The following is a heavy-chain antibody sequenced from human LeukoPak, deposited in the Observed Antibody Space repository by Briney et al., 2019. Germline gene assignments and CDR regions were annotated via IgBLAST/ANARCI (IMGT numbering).Heavy chain of an antibody. CDR3: ARVDGDYLFEDY. CDR1: GGSFSGYY. Sequence: SETLSLTCAVYGGSFSGYYWSWIRQPPGKGLEWIGEINHSGSTNYNPSLKSRVTISVDTSKNQFSLKLSSVTAADTAVYYCARVDGDYLFEDYWGQGTLVTVSS. V-gene: IGHV4-34*01. J-gene: IGHJ4*02. CDR2: INHSGST. D-gene: IGHD4-17*01.